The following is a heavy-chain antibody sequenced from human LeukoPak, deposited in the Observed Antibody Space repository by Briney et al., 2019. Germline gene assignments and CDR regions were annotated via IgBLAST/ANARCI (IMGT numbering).Heavy chain of an antibody. V-gene: IGHV4-4*07. CDR1: GGSISSYY. Sequence: SETLSLTCTVSGGSISSYYWSWIRQPAGKGLEWIGRIYTSGSTNYNPSLKSRVTMSVDTSKNQFSLKLSSVTAADTAVYYCARASITMIVEDAFDIWGQGTMVTVSS. D-gene: IGHD3-22*01. CDR2: IYTSGST. CDR3: ARASITMIVEDAFDI. J-gene: IGHJ3*02.